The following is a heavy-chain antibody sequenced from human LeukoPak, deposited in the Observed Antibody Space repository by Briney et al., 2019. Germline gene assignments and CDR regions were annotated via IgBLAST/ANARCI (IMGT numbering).Heavy chain of an antibody. CDR1: GGTFSSYA. V-gene: IGHV1-69*05. CDR2: IIPIFGTA. CDR3: ASNDWDYYYMDV. J-gene: IGHJ6*03. Sequence: SVKVSCKASGGTFSSYAISWVRQAPGQGLEWMGGIIPIFGTANYAQKFQGRVTITTDESTSTAYMELSSLRSEDTAVYYCASNDWDYYYMDVWGKGTTVTVSS. D-gene: IGHD2-21*01.